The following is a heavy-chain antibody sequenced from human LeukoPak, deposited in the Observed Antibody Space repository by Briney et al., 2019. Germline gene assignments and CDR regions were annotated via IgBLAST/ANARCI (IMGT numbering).Heavy chain of an antibody. D-gene: IGHD3-10*01. Sequence: GASVKVSCKASEYTFTGYYIHWVRQAPGQGLEWMGWINPNSDDTKYAQRFQGKVTMTRDTSNSTAYMELSRLRSDDTAVYYCARAGPHLNWFDPWGQGTLVTVSS. CDR1: EYTFTGYY. J-gene: IGHJ5*02. CDR2: INPNSDDT. V-gene: IGHV1-2*02. CDR3: ARAGPHLNWFDP.